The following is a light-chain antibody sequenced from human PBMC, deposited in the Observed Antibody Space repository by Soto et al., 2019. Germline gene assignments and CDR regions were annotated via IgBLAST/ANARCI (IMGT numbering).Light chain of an antibody. V-gene: IGLV2-11*01. J-gene: IGLJ3*02. Sequence: QSALTQPRSVSGSPGQSVTISCTGTSSDVGGYNHVSWYQHHPGKAPKVMIYDVSTRPSGVPDRFSGSKSGNTASLTISGLQADDEADYYCCSYAGSYTWVFGGGTKLTVL. CDR3: CSYAGSYTWV. CDR2: DVS. CDR1: SSDVGGYNH.